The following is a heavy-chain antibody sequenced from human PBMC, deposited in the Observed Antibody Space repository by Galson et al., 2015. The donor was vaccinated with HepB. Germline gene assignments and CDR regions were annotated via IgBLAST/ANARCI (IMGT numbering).Heavy chain of an antibody. CDR1: GLTFSTCW. CDR2: IKPDGSVT. CDR3: FGSARCSL. Sequence: SLRLSCAAAGLTFSTCWLHWVRQAPGKGLEWVASIKPDGSVTFYMESVRGRFTISRDDPKNTLYLQLHSLRVEDTAVYYCFGSARCSLWGQGTQVTVSS. J-gene: IGHJ4*02. V-gene: IGHV3-7*01. D-gene: IGHD2-15*01.